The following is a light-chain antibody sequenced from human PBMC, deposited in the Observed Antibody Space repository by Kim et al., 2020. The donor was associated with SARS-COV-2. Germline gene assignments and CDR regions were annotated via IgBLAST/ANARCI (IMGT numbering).Light chain of an antibody. CDR3: YSRDSSGNQVV. CDR1: SLRSYY. J-gene: IGLJ2*01. CDR2: GKN. Sequence: SSELTQEPAVSVALGQTVRITCQGDSLRSYYASWYQQKPGQAPVLVIYGKNNRPSGIPDRFSGSSSGNTASLTITGAQAEDEADYYCYSRDSSGNQVVFGGGTQLTVL. V-gene: IGLV3-19*01.